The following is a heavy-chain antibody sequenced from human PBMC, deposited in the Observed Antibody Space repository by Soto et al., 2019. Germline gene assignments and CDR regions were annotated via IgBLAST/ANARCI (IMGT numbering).Heavy chain of an antibody. V-gene: IGHV6-1*01. Sequence: XQTLSLTCAISGDSVSNNSVAWNWVRQSPSRGLEWLGRTYYRSKWHYDYAPSVRSRITINPDTSKNHFSLQLNSVSPEDVAVYYCARTLRGRGVKYFYDWGQGPRATAS. D-gene: IGHD3-10*01. J-gene: IGHJ4*02. CDR2: TYYRSKWHY. CDR3: ARTLRGRGVKYFYD. CDR1: GDSVSNNSVA.